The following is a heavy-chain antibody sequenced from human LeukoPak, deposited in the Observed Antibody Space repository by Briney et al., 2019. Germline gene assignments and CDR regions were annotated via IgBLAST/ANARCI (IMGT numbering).Heavy chain of an antibody. CDR3: AREEGVAVDAPRALYGMDV. J-gene: IGHJ6*02. Sequence: SETLSLTCTVSGGSISSYYWSWIRQPPGKGLEWIGYIYYSGSTNYNPSLKSRVTISVDTSKNQFSLKPSSVTAADTAVYYCAREEGVAVDAPRALYGMDVWGQGTTVTVSS. V-gene: IGHV4-59*01. CDR1: GGSISSYY. CDR2: IYYSGST. D-gene: IGHD2-15*01.